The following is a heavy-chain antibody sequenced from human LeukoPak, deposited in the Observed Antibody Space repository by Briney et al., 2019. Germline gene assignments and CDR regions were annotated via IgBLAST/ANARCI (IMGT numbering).Heavy chain of an antibody. CDR2: IGAGDTGT. J-gene: IGHJ4*02. CDR1: GVIFSSYA. D-gene: IGHD1-26*01. Sequence: GGSLRLSCAASGVIFSSYAMSWVRQTPEKGLEGVSGIGAGDTGTYYADSVKGRFTMSRDISKNTLYLEMNSLRVEDTAVYYCAKEAYRVGRPLFDYWGQGTLVTVSS. V-gene: IGHV3-23*01. CDR3: AKEAYRVGRPLFDY.